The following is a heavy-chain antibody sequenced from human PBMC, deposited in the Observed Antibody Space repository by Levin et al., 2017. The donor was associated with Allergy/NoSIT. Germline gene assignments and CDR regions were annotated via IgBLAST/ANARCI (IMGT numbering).Heavy chain of an antibody. CDR1: QSTFSIYT. CDR2: LPFLLSSL. Sequence: SFSSSQSTFSIYTMNWVRQAPGRFLSFFSSLPFLLSSLHYSDSVKGRFTISRDNATSSLYLQMNSLRAEDTAVYYCAYGSGSYGPLIWGQGSLVTVSS. D-gene: IGHD3-10*01. V-gene: IGHV3-21*01. CDR3: AYGSGSYGPLI. J-gene: IGHJ4*02.